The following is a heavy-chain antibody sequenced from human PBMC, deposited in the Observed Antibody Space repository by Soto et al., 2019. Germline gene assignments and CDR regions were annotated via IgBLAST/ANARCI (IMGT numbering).Heavy chain of an antibody. CDR1: GYSFTSYD. CDR3: ARGLSLWFGELSPH. Sequence: QVQLVQSGAEVKKPGASVKVSCKASGYSFTSYDINWVRQATGQGLEWMGWMNPNSGNTGYAQKFQGRVTMTRNTSISTAYMELSSLRSEDTAVYYCARGLSLWFGELSPHWGQGTLVTVSS. V-gene: IGHV1-8*01. D-gene: IGHD3-10*01. J-gene: IGHJ4*02. CDR2: MNPNSGNT.